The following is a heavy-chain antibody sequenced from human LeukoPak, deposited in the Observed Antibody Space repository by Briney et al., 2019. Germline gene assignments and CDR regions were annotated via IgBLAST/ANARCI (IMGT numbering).Heavy chain of an antibody. CDR3: SRENGAFSPFGY. CDR2: VSLSGLT. V-gene: IGHV4-4*02. Sequence: PSETLSLTCGVSGGSITSTNWWSWVRQPPGQGLEWIGEVSLSGLTNYNPSLSSRIIMALDTSKNHLSLHLASVTAADTAVYYCSRENGAFSPFGYWGQGYLVTVLS. CDR1: GGSITSTNW. D-gene: IGHD2-8*01. J-gene: IGHJ4*02.